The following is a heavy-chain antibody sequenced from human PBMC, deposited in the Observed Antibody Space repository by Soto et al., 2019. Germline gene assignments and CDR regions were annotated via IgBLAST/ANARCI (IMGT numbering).Heavy chain of an antibody. CDR1: GDSIISIYH. CDR2: IYYSGST. J-gene: IGHJ4*02. D-gene: IGHD3-22*01. Sequence: SETLSLTCAVSGDSIISIYHWSWIRQPPGKGLEWIGYIYYSGSTNYNPSLKSRVTISVDTSKNQFSLKLSSVTAADTAVYYCARKSGYYYYFDYWGQGTLVTVSS. V-gene: IGHV4-59*01. CDR3: ARKSGYYYYFDY.